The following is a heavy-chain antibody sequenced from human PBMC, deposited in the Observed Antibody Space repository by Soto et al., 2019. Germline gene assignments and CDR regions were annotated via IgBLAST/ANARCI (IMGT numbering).Heavy chain of an antibody. D-gene: IGHD5-12*01. J-gene: IGHJ5*02. CDR3: ARSPMVATGDDWFDP. V-gene: IGHV1-3*01. Sequence: ASVKVSCKASGYAFTSYSMHWVLQAPGQRLEWMGWINAGNGNTKYSQKFQGRVTITRDTSASTAYMELSSLRSEDTAVYYCARSPMVATGDDWFDPWGQGTLVTVSS. CDR1: GYAFTSYS. CDR2: INAGNGNT.